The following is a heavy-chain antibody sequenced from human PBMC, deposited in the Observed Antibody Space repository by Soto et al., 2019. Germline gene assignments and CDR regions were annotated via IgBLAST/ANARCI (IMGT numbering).Heavy chain of an antibody. V-gene: IGHV3-33*01. Sequence: SLRLSCAASGFTFSSYGMHWVRQAPGKGLEWVAVIWYDGSNKYYADSVKGRFTISRDNSKNTLYLQMNSLRAEETAVYYCARDWGDIVVVPAAKDYYYYMDVWGKGTTVTVSS. D-gene: IGHD2-15*01. J-gene: IGHJ6*03. CDR2: IWYDGSNK. CDR1: GFTFSSYG. CDR3: ARDWGDIVVVPAAKDYYYYMDV.